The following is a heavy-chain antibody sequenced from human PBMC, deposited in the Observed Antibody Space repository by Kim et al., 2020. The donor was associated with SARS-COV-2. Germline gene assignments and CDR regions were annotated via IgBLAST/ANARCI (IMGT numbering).Heavy chain of an antibody. V-gene: IGHV6-1*01. J-gene: IGHJ6*02. CDR3: ARDMGYDSSGYYGYYYYNGMDV. CDR2: TYYRSKWYN. D-gene: IGHD3-22*01. Sequence: SQTLSLTCAISGDSVSSNRAAWNWIRQSPSRGLEWLGRTYYRSKWYNDYAVSVKSRITINPDTSKNQFSLQLNSVTPEDMAVYYCARDMGYDSSGYYGYYYYNGMDVWGQGTTVTVSS. CDR1: GDSVSSNRAA.